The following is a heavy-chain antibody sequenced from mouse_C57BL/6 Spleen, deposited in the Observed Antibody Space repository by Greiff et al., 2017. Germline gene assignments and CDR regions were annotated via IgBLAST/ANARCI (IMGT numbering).Heavy chain of an antibody. D-gene: IGHD2-2*01. J-gene: IGHJ2*01. V-gene: IGHV1-82*01. CDR3: ARWGYDDDY. CDR2: IYPGDGDT. Sequence: QVQLQQSGPELVQPGASVKISCKASGYAFSSSWMNWVKQRPGKGLEWIGRIYPGDGDTNYNGKFKGKATLTADKSSSTAYMQLSSLTSEDSAVYFCARWGYDDDYWGQGTTLTVSA. CDR1: GYAFSSSW.